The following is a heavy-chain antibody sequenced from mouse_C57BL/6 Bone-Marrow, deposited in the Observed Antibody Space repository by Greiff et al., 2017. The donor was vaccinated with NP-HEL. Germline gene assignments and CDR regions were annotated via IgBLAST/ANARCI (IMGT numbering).Heavy chain of an antibody. CDR2: IGNLAYSI. CDR3: ARQESYYYGSSAWFAY. J-gene: IGHJ3*01. Sequence: EVNVVESGGGLVQPGGSLKLSCAASGFTFSDYGMAWVRQAPRKGPEWVAFIGNLAYSIYYAETVTGRFTISRENAKNTLYLEMSRLRSEDTAMYYCARQESYYYGSSAWFAYWGQGTLVTVSA. V-gene: IGHV5-15*01. CDR1: GFTFSDYG. D-gene: IGHD1-1*01.